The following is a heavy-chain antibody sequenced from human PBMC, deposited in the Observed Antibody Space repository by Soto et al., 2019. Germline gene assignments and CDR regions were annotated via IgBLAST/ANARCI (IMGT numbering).Heavy chain of an antibody. CDR2: ISSDGGIT. D-gene: IGHD2-2*01. V-gene: IGHV3-64D*08. CDR1: EVSFNRYA. CDR3: VKSQFVVGPAAGDY. J-gene: IGHJ4*02. Sequence: GGSLRLSCAAFEVSFNRYAMHWVRQAPGEGLEDVSAISSDGGITYYADSVKGRFTISRDNSKNTLYLQMSSLTDEDTAVYYCVKSQFVVGPAAGDYWGQGTLVTVSS.